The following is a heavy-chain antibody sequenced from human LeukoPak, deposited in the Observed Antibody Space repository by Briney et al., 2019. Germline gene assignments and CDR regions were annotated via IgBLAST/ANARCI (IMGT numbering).Heavy chain of an antibody. CDR1: GFTVSSNY. V-gene: IGHV3-74*01. D-gene: IGHD6-6*01. J-gene: IGHJ4*02. CDR2: INSDGSST. CDR3: ARGGPYSISALDY. Sequence: PGGSLRLSCAASGFTVSSNYMSWVRQAPGKGLVWVSRINSDGSSTSYADSVKGRFTISRDNAKNTLYLQMNSLRAEDTAVYYCARGGPYSISALDYWGQGTLVTVSS.